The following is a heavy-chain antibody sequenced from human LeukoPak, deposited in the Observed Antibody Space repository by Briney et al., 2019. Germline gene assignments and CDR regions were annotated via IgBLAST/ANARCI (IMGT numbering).Heavy chain of an antibody. V-gene: IGHV4-59*08. D-gene: IGHD3-3*01. Sequence: SETLSLTCTDSGGSIGGYYWSWIRQPPGKGLQRIGKIYYSGSTNYNPSLKSRVTISVDTSKNQFSLKLSSVTAADTAVYYCARHVEYYDFWSGYYTGWYFDLWGRGTLVTVSS. CDR1: GGSIGGYY. CDR2: IYYSGST. J-gene: IGHJ2*01. CDR3: ARHVEYYDFWSGYYTGWYFDL.